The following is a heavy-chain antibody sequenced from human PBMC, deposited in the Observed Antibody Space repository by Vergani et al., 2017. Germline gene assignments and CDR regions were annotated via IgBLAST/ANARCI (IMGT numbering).Heavy chain of an antibody. CDR2: IKQDGSEK. V-gene: IGHV3-7*01. D-gene: IGHD3-3*01. Sequence: EVQLVESGGGLVQPGGSLRLSCAASGFTFSSYWMSWVRQAPGKGLEWVANIKQDGSEKYYVDSVKGRFTISRDNAKNSLYLQMNSLRAEDTAVYYCARHIYYDVWSGYLEGHPTDYWGQGTLVTVSS. CDR1: GFTFSSYW. J-gene: IGHJ4*02. CDR3: ARHIYYDVWSGYLEGHPTDY.